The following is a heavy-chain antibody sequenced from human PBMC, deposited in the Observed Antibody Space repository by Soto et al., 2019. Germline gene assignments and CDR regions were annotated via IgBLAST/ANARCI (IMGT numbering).Heavy chain of an antibody. CDR2: INHSGST. D-gene: IGHD3-22*01. Sequence: QVQLQQWGAGLLKPSETLSLTCAVYGGSFSGYYWSWIRQPPGKGLEWIGEINHSGSTYYNPSLKSRVTISVDRSKNQFSLKLSSVTAADTAVYYCARGYYYDSTYAFDIWGQGTMVTVSS. CDR1: GGSFSGYY. J-gene: IGHJ3*02. V-gene: IGHV4-34*01. CDR3: ARGYYYDSTYAFDI.